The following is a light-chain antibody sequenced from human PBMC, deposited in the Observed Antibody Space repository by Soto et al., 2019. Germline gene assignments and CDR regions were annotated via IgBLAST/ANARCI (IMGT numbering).Light chain of an antibody. CDR2: GAS. CDR3: QQYDNWPLT. J-gene: IGKJ4*01. V-gene: IGKV3D-15*01. Sequence: EIVMTQSPDILSVSPGERATLSCRASQSVRDNLAWYQQKFGQPPRLLIYGASTRATGIPARFSGSGSGTEFTLTISSLQSEDFAVYYCQQYDNWPLTFGGGTKVDIK. CDR1: QSVRDN.